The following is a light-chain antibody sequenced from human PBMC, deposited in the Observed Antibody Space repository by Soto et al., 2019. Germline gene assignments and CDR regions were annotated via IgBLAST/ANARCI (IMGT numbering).Light chain of an antibody. CDR2: DAS. J-gene: IGKJ1*01. CDR3: QQRSNWLWT. CDR1: QSVSSY. Sequence: EIVLTQSPATLSLSPGERATLSCRASQSVSSYLAWYQQKPGQAPRLLIYDASNRATGIPARFSGSGSRTNFTLTISSLEPEYFAVYYCQQRSNWLWTFGQGTKVEIK. V-gene: IGKV3-11*01.